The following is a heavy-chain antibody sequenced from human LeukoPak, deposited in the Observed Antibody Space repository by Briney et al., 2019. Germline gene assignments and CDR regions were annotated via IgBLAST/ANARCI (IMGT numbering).Heavy chain of an antibody. CDR2: IRYDGSKK. J-gene: IGHJ4*02. Sequence: GGSLRLSCAASGFTFSNYGLHWVRQAPGKGLEWVASIRYDGSKKYYADSVKGRFTISRDNSKNTLYLQMNSLRAEDTAVYYCARGPSGYHNTGGQGTLVTVSS. CDR1: GFTFSNYG. D-gene: IGHD5-12*01. V-gene: IGHV3-30*02. CDR3: ARGPSGYHNT.